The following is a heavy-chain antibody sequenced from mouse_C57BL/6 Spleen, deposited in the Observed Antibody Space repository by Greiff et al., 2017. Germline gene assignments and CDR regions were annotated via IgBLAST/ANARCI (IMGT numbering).Heavy chain of an antibody. CDR3: AIEEAAQATY. V-gene: IGHV1-74*01. J-gene: IGHJ3*01. CDR1: GYTFTSYW. D-gene: IGHD3-2*02. CDR2: LHPSDSDT. Sequence: QVQLQQPGAELVKPGASVKVSCKASGYTFTSYWMHWVKQRPGQGLEWIGRLHPSDSDTNYNQKFKGKATLTVDKSSSTAYMQLSSLTSETSAVYYCAIEEAAQATYWGQGTLVTVSA.